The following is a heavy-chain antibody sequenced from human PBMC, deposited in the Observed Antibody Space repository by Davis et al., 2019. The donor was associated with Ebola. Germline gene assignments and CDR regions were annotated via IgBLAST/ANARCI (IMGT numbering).Heavy chain of an antibody. J-gene: IGHJ4*02. CDR1: GGSMSGFY. D-gene: IGHD3-10*01. CDR2: IHYSGNT. Sequence: MPSETLSLTCTVSGGSMSGFYWNWVRQAPGKAPEWIAYIHYSGNTKYNPSLQNRLLISMDTSKNQFSLQLRSVTAADTAVYYCARGRGQHAYGFPSSRFDSWGQGTLVAVSS. CDR3: ARGRGQHAYGFPSSRFDS. V-gene: IGHV4-59*12.